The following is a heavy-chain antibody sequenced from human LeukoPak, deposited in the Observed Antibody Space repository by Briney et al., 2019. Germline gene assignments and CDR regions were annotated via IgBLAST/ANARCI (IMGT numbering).Heavy chain of an antibody. CDR1: GGSFRPYY. D-gene: IGHD6-19*01. Sequence: NPSETLSLTCTVSGGSFRPYYWSWIRQPTGKGLECIGYIYYSGSINYNPSLKSRLTISVDTSKNEFSLKLTSMTAADTAIYYCASSDWSAEYFQHWGQGTLVTVSS. V-gene: IGHV4-59*08. J-gene: IGHJ1*01. CDR2: IYYSGSI. CDR3: ASSDWSAEYFQH.